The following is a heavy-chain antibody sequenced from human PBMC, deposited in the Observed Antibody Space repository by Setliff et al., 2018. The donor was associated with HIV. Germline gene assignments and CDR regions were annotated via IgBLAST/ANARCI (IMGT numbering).Heavy chain of an antibody. Sequence: PGGSLRLSCVASGFSFNNYWMCWVRQAPGQGLEWVANIDLDGSEKNYVESVKGRFTISRDNAENSLYLQMNSLRADDRATYYCARKLRPGHGVDVWGQGTTVTVSS. CDR1: GFSFNNYW. CDR2: IDLDGSEK. J-gene: IGHJ6*02. D-gene: IGHD3-10*01. CDR3: ARKLRPGHGVDV. V-gene: IGHV3-7*01.